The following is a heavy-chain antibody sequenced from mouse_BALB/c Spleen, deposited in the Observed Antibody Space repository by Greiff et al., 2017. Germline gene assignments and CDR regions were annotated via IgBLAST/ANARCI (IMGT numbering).Heavy chain of an antibody. J-gene: IGHJ2*01. CDR1: GFSLSSYS. D-gene: IGHD2-3*01. CDR2: IWGAGST. Sequence: VMLVESGPGLVAPSQSLSITCTVSGFSLSSYSVHWVRQPPGKGLEWLGMIWGAGSTDYNSAHKSRLSISKDNSKSQVFLKMNSLQTDDTAMYYCARNSIYDGYYFDYWGQGTTLTVSS. CDR3: ARNSIYDGYYFDY. V-gene: IGHV2-6-4*01.